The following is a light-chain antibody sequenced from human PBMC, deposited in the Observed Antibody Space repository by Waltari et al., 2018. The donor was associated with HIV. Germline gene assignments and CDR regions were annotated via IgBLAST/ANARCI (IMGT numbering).Light chain of an antibody. J-gene: IGLJ2*01. Sequence: QSALTQPAPVSGSPGQSITISSTGNSSDIGAYKHVPWYQQHPAKAPKRMIYEVSNRPSGVSNRFSGSKSGNTASLTISGLQAEDEADYYCSSYTGSSTPVVFAGGTKLTVL. V-gene: IGLV2-14*01. CDR3: SSYTGSSTPVV. CDR1: SSDIGAYKH. CDR2: EVS.